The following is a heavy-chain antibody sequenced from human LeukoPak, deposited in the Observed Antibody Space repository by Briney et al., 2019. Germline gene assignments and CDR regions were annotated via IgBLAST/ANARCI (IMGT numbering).Heavy chain of an antibody. CDR2: IFPTGST. CDR3: ARMAGRTLAH. Sequence: SQTLSLTCAVSGGSISTIGYSWSWIRRPPGEGLEWIGYIFPTGSTSYSPSLKSRVTISLDRSKNLFSMTLNSVTAADTAVYYCARMAGRTLAHWGQGTLVTVSS. J-gene: IGHJ4*02. V-gene: IGHV4-30-2*01. D-gene: IGHD1-7*01. CDR1: GGSISTIGYS.